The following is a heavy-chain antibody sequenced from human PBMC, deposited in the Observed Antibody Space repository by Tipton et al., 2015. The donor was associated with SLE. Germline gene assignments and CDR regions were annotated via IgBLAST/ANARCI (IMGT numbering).Heavy chain of an antibody. Sequence: TLSLTCTVSGGSISSYYWSWIRQPPGKGLEWIGYIYYSGSTNYNPSLKSRVTISVDTSKNQFSLKLSSVTAADTAVYYCARALGAAAAPFDYWGQGTLVTVSS. J-gene: IGHJ4*02. CDR1: GGSISSYY. V-gene: IGHV4-59*01. D-gene: IGHD6-13*01. CDR2: IYYSGST. CDR3: ARALGAAAAPFDY.